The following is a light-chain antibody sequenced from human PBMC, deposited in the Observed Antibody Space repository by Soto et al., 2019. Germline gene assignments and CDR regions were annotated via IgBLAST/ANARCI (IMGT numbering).Light chain of an antibody. CDR3: QQYNSYPLT. CDR1: QSISSW. V-gene: IGKV1-5*03. J-gene: IGKJ5*01. Sequence: DIQMTQSPSTLSASLGDRVTITCRASQSISSWLAWYQQKPGKAPKVLIYQASSLESGVPSRFSGSGSGTDFTITISRLHHDDFATYYCQQYNSYPLTFGQGTRLEIK. CDR2: QAS.